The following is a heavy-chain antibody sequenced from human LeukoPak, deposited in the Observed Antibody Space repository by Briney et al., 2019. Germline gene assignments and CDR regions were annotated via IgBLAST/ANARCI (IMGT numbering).Heavy chain of an antibody. Sequence: ASVKVSCKASGYTFTSYAMHWVRQAPGQRLEWMGWINAGNGNTKYSQKFQGRVTITRDTSASTAYMELSSLRSEDTAVYYCARADKWLPYNWFDPWGQGTLVTVSS. V-gene: IGHV1-3*01. CDR2: INAGNGNT. CDR1: GYTFTSYA. D-gene: IGHD6-19*01. J-gene: IGHJ5*02. CDR3: ARADKWLPYNWFDP.